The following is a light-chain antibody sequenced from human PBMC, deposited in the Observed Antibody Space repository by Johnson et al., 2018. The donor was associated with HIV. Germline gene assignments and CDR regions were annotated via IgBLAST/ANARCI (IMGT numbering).Light chain of an antibody. CDR3: GIWDASLSPLYV. V-gene: IGLV1-51*02. CDR1: VSNIESYF. CDR2: EDN. J-gene: IGLJ1*01. Sequence: QSALTQPPSVSAAPGQTVNISCSGNVSNIESYFVSWYQQLPGAAPTLLIYEDNKRPSGIPDRFSGSKSGATATLGITGLQTGDEADYYCGIWDASLSPLYVFGTGTTLTVL.